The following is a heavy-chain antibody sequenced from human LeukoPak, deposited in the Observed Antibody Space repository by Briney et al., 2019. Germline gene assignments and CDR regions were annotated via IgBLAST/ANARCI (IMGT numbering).Heavy chain of an antibody. CDR1: GLTFSRHW. D-gene: IGHD3-22*01. J-gene: IGHJ4*02. V-gene: IGHV3-7*03. CDR3: ATPLDYYDRSDSHQGGD. CDR2: IKHDGSEK. Sequence: GGSLRLSCAASGLTFSRHWMTWVRQAPGKGLGWVANIKHDGSEKNYVDSVKGRFTISRDNAKNSLYLQMNSLRAEDTAVYYCATPLDYYDRSDSHQGGDWGQGTLVTVSS.